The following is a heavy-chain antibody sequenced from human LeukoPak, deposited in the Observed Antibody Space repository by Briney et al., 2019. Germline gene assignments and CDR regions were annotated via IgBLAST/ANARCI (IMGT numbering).Heavy chain of an antibody. CDR1: GYTFTSYG. V-gene: IGHV1-18*01. J-gene: IGHJ3*02. CDR3: ARAPTYYYDSSGYSGDAFDI. Sequence: ASVKVSCKASGYTFTSYGISWVRQAPGQGLEWRGWISAYNGNTNYAQKLQGRVTMTTDTSTSTAYMELRSLRSDDTAVYYCARAPTYYYDSSGYSGDAFDIWGQGTMVTVSS. CDR2: ISAYNGNT. D-gene: IGHD3-22*01.